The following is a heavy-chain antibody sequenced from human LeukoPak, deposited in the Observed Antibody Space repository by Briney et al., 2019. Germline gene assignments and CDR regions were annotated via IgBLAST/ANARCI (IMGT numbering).Heavy chain of an antibody. CDR1: GFTFKNSW. V-gene: IGHV3-30-3*01. CDR2: TSYDEINK. CDR3: ARDYKWGQALDY. D-gene: IGHD1-1*01. J-gene: IGHJ4*02. Sequence: PGGSLRLSCAASGFTFKNSWMSWVRQAPGKGLEWVAVTSYDEINKYYADSVKGRFTISRDNSRNTLYLQMNSLRAEDTAVYYCARDYKWGQALDYWGQGTLVTVSS.